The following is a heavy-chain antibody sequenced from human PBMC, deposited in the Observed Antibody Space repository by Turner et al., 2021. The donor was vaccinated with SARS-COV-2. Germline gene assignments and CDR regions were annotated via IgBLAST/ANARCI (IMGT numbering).Heavy chain of an antibody. J-gene: IGHJ5*02. Sequence: VQLVESGGGFIQSGGSLILSCTASGFTFSNYVMNWVRPAPGKGLEGLGSISSDDAGTHYADSVKGRFTIARDNAENSLFLEMKSLRVEDTGVYFCARCYLSTLGWFDPWGRGTLVTVSS. CDR3: ARCYLSTLGWFDP. CDR1: GFTFSNYV. V-gene: IGHV3-48*03. D-gene: IGHD2-2*01. CDR2: ISSDDAGT.